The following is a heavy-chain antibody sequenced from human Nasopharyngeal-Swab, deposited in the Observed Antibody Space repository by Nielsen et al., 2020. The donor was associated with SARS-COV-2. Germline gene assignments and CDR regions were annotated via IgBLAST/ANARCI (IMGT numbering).Heavy chain of an antibody. CDR1: GYSFRRYG. J-gene: IGHJ4*02. D-gene: IGHD5-18*01. CDR3: ARDVEEWLVVPSLSFDH. Sequence: ASVKVSCKASGYSFRRYGINWVRQAPGQGLEWMGWISIYNADRNYAEKFQGRVSMTTDTSTTTAFMELTSLRSDDTAVYYCARDVEEWLVVPSLSFDHWGQGALVTVSS. V-gene: IGHV1-18*01. CDR2: ISIYNADR.